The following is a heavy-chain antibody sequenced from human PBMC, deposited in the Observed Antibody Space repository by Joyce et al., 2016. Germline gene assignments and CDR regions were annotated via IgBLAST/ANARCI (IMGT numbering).Heavy chain of an antibody. J-gene: IGHJ1*01. Sequence: EVQLVDSGGVVVQPGGSLRLSCAASGFIFDDYTMFWVRQPPGKCLEWVSLITWDAGRIDYADSVKDRFTISRDNSKNSLFLQINSLKTEDTALYYCAKDKYMRSSRESHFHHWGQGTPVIVSS. CDR2: ITWDAGRI. D-gene: IGHD6-6*01. CDR1: GFIFDDYT. CDR3: AKDKYMRSSRESHFHH. V-gene: IGHV3-43*01.